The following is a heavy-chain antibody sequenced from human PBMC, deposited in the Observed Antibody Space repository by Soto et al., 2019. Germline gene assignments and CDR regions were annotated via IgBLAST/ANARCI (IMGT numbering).Heavy chain of an antibody. CDR2: INAGNGNT. CDR1: GYTFTSYA. Sequence: QVQLVQSGAEVKKPGASVKVSCKASGYTFTSYAKHWVRQAPGQRLEWMGWINAGNGNTKYSQKFQGRVTITRDTSASTAYMELSSLRSEDTAVYYCARGLNVYYSDYWGQGTLVTVSS. D-gene: IGHD3-16*01. J-gene: IGHJ4*02. V-gene: IGHV1-3*01. CDR3: ARGLNVYYSDY.